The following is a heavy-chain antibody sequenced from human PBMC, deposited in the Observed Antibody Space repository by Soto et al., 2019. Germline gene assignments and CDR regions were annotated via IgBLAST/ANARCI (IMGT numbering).Heavy chain of an antibody. D-gene: IGHD2-15*01. V-gene: IGHV1-69*02. CDR3: ARARSGDIVDLYYYYMDV. CDR1: GGTFSSYT. Sequence: SVKVSCKASGGTFSSYTISWVRQAPGQGLEWMGRIIPILGIANYAQKFQGRVTITADKSTSTAYMELSSLRSEDTAVYYCARARSGDIVDLYYYYMDVWGKGTTVTVSS. J-gene: IGHJ6*03. CDR2: IIPILGIA.